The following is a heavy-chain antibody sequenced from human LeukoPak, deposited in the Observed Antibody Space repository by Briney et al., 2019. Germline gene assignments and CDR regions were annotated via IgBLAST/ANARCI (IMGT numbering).Heavy chain of an antibody. CDR3: AKIGAVAGTYFQH. CDR2: IYYSGST. Sequence: SETLSLTCTVSGGSISSSSYYWGWIRQPPGKGLQWIGSIYYSGSTYYNPSLKSRVTISVDTSKNQFSLKLGSGTAADTAVYYCAKIGAVAGTYFQHWGQGTLVTVSS. V-gene: IGHV4-39*01. D-gene: IGHD6-19*01. CDR1: GGSISSSSYY. J-gene: IGHJ1*01.